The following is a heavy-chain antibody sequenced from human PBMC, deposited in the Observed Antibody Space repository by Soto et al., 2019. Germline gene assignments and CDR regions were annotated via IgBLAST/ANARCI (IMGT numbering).Heavy chain of an antibody. Sequence: GSLRLSCVASGFAFSIFGMHWVRQAPGKGLEWVAFISHDGSKKKFVDSVKGRFTISRDDSGNTLYLQMNSLRADDTAVYFCAKDWNDANYDYGTDVWGQGTTVTVSS. CDR3: AKDWNDANYDYGTDV. CDR1: GFAFSIFG. J-gene: IGHJ6*02. CDR2: ISHDGSKK. D-gene: IGHD1-1*01. V-gene: IGHV3-30*18.